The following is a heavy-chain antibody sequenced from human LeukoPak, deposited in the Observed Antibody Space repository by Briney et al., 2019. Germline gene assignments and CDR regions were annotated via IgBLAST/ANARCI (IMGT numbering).Heavy chain of an antibody. CDR2: ITRSGGDT. J-gene: IGHJ2*01. CDR3: PRDAGPRGSSDWYFDL. CDR1: GFTLSDYA. Sequence: GGSLRLSCAASGFTLSDYAMTWVRQAPGKGLEWVSVITRSGGDTRYAVSVKGRFTISKDVSKSTLSLQMNNLRAEDTATYYCPRDAGPRGSSDWYFDLWGRGSRVTVSS. V-gene: IGHV3-23*01. D-gene: IGHD2-2*01.